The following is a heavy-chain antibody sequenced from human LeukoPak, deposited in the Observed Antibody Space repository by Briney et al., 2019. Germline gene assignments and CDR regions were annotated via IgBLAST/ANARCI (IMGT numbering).Heavy chain of an antibody. CDR2: IIPIFGTA. J-gene: IGHJ4*02. V-gene: IGHV1-69*13. CDR3: ARGHCSGGSCYYFDY. CDR1: GGTFSSYA. Sequence: ASVKVSCKASGGTFSSYAISWLRQAPGQGLEWMGGIIPIFGTANYAQKSQGRVTITADESTSTAYMELSSLRSEDTAVYYCARGHCSGGSCYYFDYWGQGTLVTVSS. D-gene: IGHD2-15*01.